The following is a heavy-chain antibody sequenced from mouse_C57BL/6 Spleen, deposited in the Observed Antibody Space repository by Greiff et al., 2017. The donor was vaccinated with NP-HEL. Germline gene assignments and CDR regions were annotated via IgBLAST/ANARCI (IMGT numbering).Heavy chain of an antibody. CDR1: GYTFTSYW. Sequence: QVQLQQSGAELVRPGSSVKLSCKASGYTFTSYWMHWVKQRPIQGLEWIGNIDPSDSETHYNQKFKDKATLTVDKSSSTAYMQLSSLTSEDSAVYYCARGNYDRGYYFDYWGQGTTLTVSS. CDR3: ARGNYDRGYYFDY. J-gene: IGHJ2*01. CDR2: IDPSDSET. V-gene: IGHV1-52*01. D-gene: IGHD2-4*01.